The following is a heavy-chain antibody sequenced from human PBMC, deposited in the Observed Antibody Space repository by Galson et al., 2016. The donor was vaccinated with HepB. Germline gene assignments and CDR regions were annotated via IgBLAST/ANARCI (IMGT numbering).Heavy chain of an antibody. CDR3: TINPGY. CDR1: VFTFPMHW. J-gene: IGHJ4*02. Sequence: SLRLSCAVSVFTFPMHWMDWVRQAPGKGLVWVSRIRSDGSYITYADSVKGRFTISSDNAKNTLYLQMNSLRAEDTATYYCTINPGYGAQGTRVTVSS. CDR2: IRSDGSYI. V-gene: IGHV3-74*01.